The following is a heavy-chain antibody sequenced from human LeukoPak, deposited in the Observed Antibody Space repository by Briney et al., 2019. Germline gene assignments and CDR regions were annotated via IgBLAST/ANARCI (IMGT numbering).Heavy chain of an antibody. CDR1: GGSISSYY. D-gene: IGHD6-6*01. J-gene: IGHJ4*02. Sequence: PSETLSLTCTVSGGSISSYYWSWIRQPPGKGLEWIGYINTSGSTNYNPSLRSRVTISVDTSKNQFSLKLSSVTAADTAVYYCARGYSSSMVDYWGQGTLVTVSS. V-gene: IGHV4-4*09. CDR2: INTSGST. CDR3: ARGYSSSMVDY.